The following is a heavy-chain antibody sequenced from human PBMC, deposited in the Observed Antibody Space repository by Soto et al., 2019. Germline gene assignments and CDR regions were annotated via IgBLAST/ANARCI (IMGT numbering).Heavy chain of an antibody. CDR3: AVSRWLGSSSWYQVERFDI. D-gene: IGHD6-13*01. Sequence: GESLKISCKGSGYSFTSYWIGWVRQMPGKGLEWMGIIYPGDSDTRYSPSFQGQVTISADKSISTAYLQWSSLKASDTAMYYCAVSRWLGSSSWYQVERFDIWGQGTMVTVSS. CDR2: IYPGDSDT. CDR1: GYSFTSYW. V-gene: IGHV5-51*01. J-gene: IGHJ3*02.